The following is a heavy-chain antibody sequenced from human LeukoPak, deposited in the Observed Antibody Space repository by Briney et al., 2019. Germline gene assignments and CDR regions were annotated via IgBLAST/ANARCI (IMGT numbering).Heavy chain of an antibody. CDR2: INPSGGST. CDR1: GYTFTSYY. CDR3: ARGPGPADDGGGYCFDY. D-gene: IGHD3-22*01. Sequence: ASVKVSCKASGYTFTSYYLYWVRQAPGQGLEWMGVINPSGGSTTSAQKFQGRVTMTRDTSASTVYMELRSLRSEDTAVYYCARGPGPADDGGGYCFDYWGQGTLVTVSS. V-gene: IGHV1-46*01. J-gene: IGHJ4*02.